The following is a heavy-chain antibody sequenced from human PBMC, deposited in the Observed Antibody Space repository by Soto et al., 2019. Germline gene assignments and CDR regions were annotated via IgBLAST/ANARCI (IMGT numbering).Heavy chain of an antibody. CDR1: GFTFSSYW. CDR2: IKQDGSEK. J-gene: IGHJ6*03. Sequence: GGSLRLSCAASGFTFSSYWMSWVRQAPGKGLEWVANIKQDGSEKYYVDSVKGRFTISRDNAKNSLYLQMNSLRAEDTAVYYCARDQVEYRSGGSCYFLGDYYYYYMDVWGKGTTVTVSS. CDR3: ARDQVEYRSGGSCYFLGDYYYYYMDV. V-gene: IGHV3-7*01. D-gene: IGHD2-15*01.